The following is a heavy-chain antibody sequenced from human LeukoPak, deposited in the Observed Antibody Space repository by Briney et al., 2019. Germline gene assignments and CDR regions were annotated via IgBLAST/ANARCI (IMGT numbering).Heavy chain of an antibody. D-gene: IGHD3-22*01. J-gene: IGHJ4*02. CDR1: GGSISSSSYY. Sequence: SETLSLTCTVSGGSISSSSYYWGWIRQPPGKGLEWIGSIYYSGSTYYNPSLKSRVTISVDTSKNQFSLKLSSVTAADTAVYYCARRIGNYDSSGYYYGSYFDYWGQGTLVTVSS. CDR2: IYYSGST. V-gene: IGHV4-39*01. CDR3: ARRIGNYDSSGYYYGSYFDY.